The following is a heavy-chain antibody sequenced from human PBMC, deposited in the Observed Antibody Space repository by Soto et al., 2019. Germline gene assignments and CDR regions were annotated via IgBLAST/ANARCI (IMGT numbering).Heavy chain of an antibody. D-gene: IGHD2-2*02. CDR2: IKQDGSEK. J-gene: IGHJ4*02. V-gene: IGHV3-7*01. Sequence: EVQLVESGGGLVQPGGSLRLSCAASGFTFSSNWMSWVRQAPGKGLEWVANIKQDGSEKYYVDSVKGRFTIFRDNAKNSLYLQMNSLRAEDTAVYYCARLLGYCSSSGCYTGGVDYWGQGTLVTVSS. CDR1: GFTFSSNW. CDR3: ARLLGYCSSSGCYTGGVDY.